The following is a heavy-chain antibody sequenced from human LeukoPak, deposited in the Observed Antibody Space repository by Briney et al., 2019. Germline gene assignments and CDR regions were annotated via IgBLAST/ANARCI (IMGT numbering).Heavy chain of an antibody. V-gene: IGHV3-48*02. CDR3: VRDNDWAFHY. D-gene: IGHD3-9*01. J-gene: IGHJ4*02. CDR1: GFTFSDYV. Sequence: GGSLRLSCAASGFTFSDYVMSWVRQAPGKGLEWVSYINHNGEMIYYADSVKGRFTISRDTAKKTLYLQMNSLRDDDTALYYCVRDNDWAFHYWGQGTLVTVSS. CDR2: INHNGEMI.